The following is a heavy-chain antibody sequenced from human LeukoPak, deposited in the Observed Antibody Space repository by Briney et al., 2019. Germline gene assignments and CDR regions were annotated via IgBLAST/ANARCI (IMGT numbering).Heavy chain of an antibody. CDR1: SGSISSYY. V-gene: IGHV4-59*01. Sequence: SETLSLTCTVSSGSISSYYWSWIRQPPGKGLEWIGYIYYSGSSNYNPSLKSRVTMSVDMSKKEFSLRVSSVTAADTAVYYCARELRTSTAMIDDYYGMDVWGQGTTVTVSS. D-gene: IGHD5-18*01. J-gene: IGHJ6*02. CDR2: IYYSGSS. CDR3: ARELRTSTAMIDDYYGMDV.